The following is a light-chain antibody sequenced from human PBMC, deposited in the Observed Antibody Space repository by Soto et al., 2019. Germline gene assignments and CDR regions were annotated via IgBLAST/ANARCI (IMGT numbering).Light chain of an antibody. CDR2: GAS. J-gene: IGKJ1*01. V-gene: IGKV3-15*01. CDR1: QSVRSN. Sequence: EIVMTQSPATLSVSPGERATVSCRASQSVRSNLAWYQQKPGQAPRLLIYGASTRATGIPARFSGSGSGTEFTLTISSLQSEDFAVYYCQQYRDSSTFGQGTKVDIK. CDR3: QQYRDSST.